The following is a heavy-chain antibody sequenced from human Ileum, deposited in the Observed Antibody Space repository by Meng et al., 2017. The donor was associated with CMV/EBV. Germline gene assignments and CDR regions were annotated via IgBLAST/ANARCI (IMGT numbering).Heavy chain of an antibody. CDR3: ARERKIRTGVSYFDY. CDR2: IYHSGST. V-gene: IGHV4-38-2*02. Sequence: SETLSLTCTVSGYSISIVYYWGWIRQPPGKGLEWIGSIYHSGSTKYNPYLMNRVTISVDTSKNQFFLKLSSVTAADTAVYYCARERKIRTGVSYFDYWGQGTLVTVSS. D-gene: IGHD1-14*01. J-gene: IGHJ4*02. CDR1: GYSISIVYY.